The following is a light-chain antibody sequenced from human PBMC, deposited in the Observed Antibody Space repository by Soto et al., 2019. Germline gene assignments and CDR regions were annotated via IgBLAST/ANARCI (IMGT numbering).Light chain of an antibody. Sequence: EIVLTQSPGTLSLSPGERATLSCRASQTINNRYLAWYQQKPGQAPRLLLYGASSRATGIPDRFSGSGSGTDFTLTISRLEPEDFAGYYCQQFASSPGFTFGPGTKVDMK. CDR2: GAS. CDR1: QTINNRY. V-gene: IGKV3-20*01. J-gene: IGKJ3*01. CDR3: QQFASSPGFT.